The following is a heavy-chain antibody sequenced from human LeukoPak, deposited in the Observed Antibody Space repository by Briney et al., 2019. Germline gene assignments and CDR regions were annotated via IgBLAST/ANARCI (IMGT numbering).Heavy chain of an antibody. J-gene: IGHJ3*02. D-gene: IGHD3-16*01. CDR2: IYTSGST. CDR1: GGSISSYD. V-gene: IGHV4-4*07. CDR3: ARDWGESLNAFDI. Sequence: PSQTLSLTCTVSGGSISSYDGSWIRQPAGKGLEWIGRIYTSGSTNYNPSLKRRVTMSVDTSKNQFSLKLSSVTAADTAVYYCARDWGESLNAFDIWGQGTMVTVSS.